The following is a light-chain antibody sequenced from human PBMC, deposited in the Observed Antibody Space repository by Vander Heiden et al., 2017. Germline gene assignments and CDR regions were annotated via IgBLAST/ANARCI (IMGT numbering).Light chain of an antibody. CDR1: QAISKS. J-gene: IGKJ4*01. V-gene: IGKV1D-16*01. Sequence: DIQMTHSPSSLSASVGDRVTITCRASQAISKSLAWHQQKPGKAPKSLIYDASSLQSGVPSRFSGSGSGTEFTLTISSLQPEDFATYYCQQYKSHPLTFGGGTKVEIK. CDR2: DAS. CDR3: QQYKSHPLT.